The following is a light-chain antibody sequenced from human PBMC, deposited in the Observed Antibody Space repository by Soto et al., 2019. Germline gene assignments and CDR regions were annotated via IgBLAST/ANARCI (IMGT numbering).Light chain of an antibody. CDR3: QQYNKWPRGLT. V-gene: IGKV3-15*01. J-gene: IGKJ4*01. CDR1: QSVSSN. Sequence: EIVMTQSPATLSVSPGERATLSCRASQSVSSNLAWYQQRPGQAPRLLIYGASTRATGIPARFSGSGSGTEFTLTISSLQSEDFAVYYCQQYNKWPRGLTFGGGTKVDIK. CDR2: GAS.